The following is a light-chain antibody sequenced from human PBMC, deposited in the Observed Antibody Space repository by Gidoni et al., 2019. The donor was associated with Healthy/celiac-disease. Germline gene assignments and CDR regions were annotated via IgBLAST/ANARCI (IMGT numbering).Light chain of an antibody. CDR2: GNS. CDR1: SSNIGAGYD. CDR3: QSYDSSLSGVV. V-gene: IGLV1-40*01. Sequence: SVLTPPPSVSGAPGPRVTLSFTGSSSNIGAGYDVHWYQQLPGTAPKLLIYGNSNRHSGVPDRFSGAKSGTSASLAITGLQAEDEADYYCQSYDSSLSGVVFGGGTKLTVL. J-gene: IGLJ2*01.